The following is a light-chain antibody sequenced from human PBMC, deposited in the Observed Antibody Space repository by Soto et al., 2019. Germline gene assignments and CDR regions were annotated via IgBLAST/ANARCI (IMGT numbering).Light chain of an antibody. CDR2: SAS. V-gene: IGKV1-27*01. CDR3: QNFNSAPRT. J-gene: IGKJ5*01. CDR1: QDISVY. Sequence: DIQMTQSPSSLSASVGDRVTITCRASQDISVYLAWYQQKPGKVPKLLIYSASTLQSGVPSRFSGSGSGTDFTLIISRLHPDYAATYCYQNFNSAPRTFGQGTRLEIK.